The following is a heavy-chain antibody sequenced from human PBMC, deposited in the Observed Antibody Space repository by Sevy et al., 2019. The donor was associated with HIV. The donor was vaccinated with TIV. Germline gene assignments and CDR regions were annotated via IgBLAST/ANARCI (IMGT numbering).Heavy chain of an antibody. D-gene: IGHD2-15*01. J-gene: IGHJ6*03. CDR2: IRNRPNSYTT. CDR3: VRGPNCGVGGCQQISPYCLDV. Sequence: GGSLRLSCAASGFTFSDHYVDWVRQAPGQGLEWVGRIRNRPNSYTTEYAASVKGRFTISRDDSRNSVYLQMNSLKTQVSAVYYCVRGPNCGVGGCQQISPYCLDVWGKGATVTVSS. V-gene: IGHV3-72*01. CDR1: GFTFSDHY.